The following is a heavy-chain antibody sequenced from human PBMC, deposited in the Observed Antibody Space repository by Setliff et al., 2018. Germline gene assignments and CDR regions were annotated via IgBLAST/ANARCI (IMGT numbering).Heavy chain of an antibody. Sequence: GGSLRLSCAASGFTFSTYAMSWVRQAPGKGLEWVSVISGSGTTTYYADSVKGRFTISRDNSKNTVYLQMNSLRAEDTAIYYCAKMVGGSRSSGSCYFDYWGQGTLVTVSS. D-gene: IGHD2-15*01. J-gene: IGHJ4*02. CDR1: GFTFSTYA. V-gene: IGHV3-23*01. CDR3: AKMVGGSRSSGSCYFDY. CDR2: ISGSGTTT.